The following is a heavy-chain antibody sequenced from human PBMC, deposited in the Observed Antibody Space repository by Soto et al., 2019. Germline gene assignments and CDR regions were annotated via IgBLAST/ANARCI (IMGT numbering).Heavy chain of an antibody. J-gene: IGHJ4*02. D-gene: IGHD3-9*01. CDR3: ARDGPGDILTGYALDY. Sequence: GGSLRLSCAASGFTFSTYSMNWVRQAPGKGLEWVSYISSSSSTIFYTDSVKGRFTVSRDNSKNTLYLQMNCLRAEDTAVYYCARDGPGDILTGYALDYWGQGTLVTVSS. CDR2: ISSSSSTI. CDR1: GFTFSTYS. V-gene: IGHV3-48*01.